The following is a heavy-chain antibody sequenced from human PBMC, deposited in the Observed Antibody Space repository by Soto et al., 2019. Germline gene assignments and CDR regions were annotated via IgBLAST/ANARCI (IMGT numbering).Heavy chain of an antibody. Sequence: SVKVSCEASGGTFSSYAISWLRQAPGQGLEWMGGIITIFGTTNYAQKLQGRVTITADESTSTAYMELSSLRSEDTAVYYCARVVLELGDPGAFDIWGQGTMVTVSS. V-gene: IGHV1-69*01. D-gene: IGHD3-10*01. J-gene: IGHJ3*02. CDR3: ARVVLELGDPGAFDI. CDR2: IITIFGTT. CDR1: GGTFSSYA.